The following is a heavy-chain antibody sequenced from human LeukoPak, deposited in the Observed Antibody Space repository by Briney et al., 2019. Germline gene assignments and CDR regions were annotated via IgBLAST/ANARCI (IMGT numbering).Heavy chain of an antibody. CDR2: INHSGST. J-gene: IGHJ5*02. D-gene: IGHD6-6*01. Sequence: SETLSLTCAVYGGSFSGYYWSWIRQPPGKGLEWIGEINHSGSTNYNPSLKSRVTISVDTSKNQFSLKLSSVTAADTAVYYCARERRAPVRIAARPRVANNWFDPWGQGTLVTVSS. CDR3: ARERRAPVRIAARPRVANNWFDP. V-gene: IGHV4-34*01. CDR1: GGSFSGYY.